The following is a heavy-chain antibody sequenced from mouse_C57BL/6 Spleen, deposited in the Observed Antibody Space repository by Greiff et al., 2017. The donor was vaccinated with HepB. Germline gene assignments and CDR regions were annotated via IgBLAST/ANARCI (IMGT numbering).Heavy chain of an antibody. Sequence: QVQLQQSGAELVRPGASVTLSCKASGYTFTDYEMHWVKQTPVHGLEWIGAIDPETGGTAYNQKFKGKAILTADKSSSTAYMELRSLTSEDSAVYYCTRTPYYSNYVWFAYWGQGTLVTVSA. CDR1: GYTFTDYE. CDR3: TRTPYYSNYVWFAY. V-gene: IGHV1-15*01. CDR2: IDPETGGT. J-gene: IGHJ3*01. D-gene: IGHD2-5*01.